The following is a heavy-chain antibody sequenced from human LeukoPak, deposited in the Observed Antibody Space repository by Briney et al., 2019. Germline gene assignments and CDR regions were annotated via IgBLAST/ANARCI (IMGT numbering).Heavy chain of an antibody. CDR3: ARGWGNHFDH. CDR2: IRNKPNGYTT. V-gene: IGHV3-72*01. J-gene: IGHJ4*02. D-gene: IGHD2-8*02. CDR1: GFTFSDHY. Sequence: PGGSLRLSCAASGFTFSDHYVDWVRQSPGKGLEWVGRIRNKPNGYTTEYAASVKGRFTISRDDSKNSLYLQMSSLKTEDTAVYYCARGWGNHFDHWGQGTLVTVSS.